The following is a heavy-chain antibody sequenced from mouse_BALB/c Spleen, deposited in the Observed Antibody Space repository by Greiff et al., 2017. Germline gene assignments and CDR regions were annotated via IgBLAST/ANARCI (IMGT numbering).Heavy chain of an antibody. CDR2: IDPANGNT. V-gene: IGHV14-3*02. CDR1: GFNIKDSY. J-gene: IGHJ4*01. D-gene: IGHD2-3*01. CDR3: ARGLLLDSMDY. Sequence: VQLQQSGAELVKPGASVKLSCTASGFNIKDSYMHWVKQRPEQGLEWIGRIDPANGNTKYDPKFQGKATITADTSSNTAYLQLSSLTSEDTAVYYCARGLLLDSMDYWGQGTSVTVSS.